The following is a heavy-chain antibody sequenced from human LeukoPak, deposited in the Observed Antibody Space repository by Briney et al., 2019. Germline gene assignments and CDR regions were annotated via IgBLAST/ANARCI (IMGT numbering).Heavy chain of an antibody. J-gene: IGHJ4*02. D-gene: IGHD5-18*01. CDR1: GGTFSSYA. V-gene: IGHV1-69*06. CDR2: IIPIFGTA. Sequence: SVKVSCKASGGTFSSYAISWVRQAPGQGLEWMGGIIPIFGTANYAQKFQGRVTITADKSTSTAYMELSSLRSEDTAVYYCARDRGYSYGYSYYWGQGTLVTVSS. CDR3: ARDRGYSYGYSYY.